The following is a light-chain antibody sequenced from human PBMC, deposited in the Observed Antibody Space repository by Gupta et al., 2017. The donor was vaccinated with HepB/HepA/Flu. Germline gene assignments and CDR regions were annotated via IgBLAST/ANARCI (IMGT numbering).Light chain of an antibody. CDR3: ENWDSRLGAVV. J-gene: IGLJ2*01. CDR2: DNN. Sequence: QSVLTQPPSVSAAPGQTVTISCSGTGSNVGNNYVSWYQQFPGTAPRLLRDDNNKRPSGVPDRFAGYHAGTSETRRIPGLPTGEEADDHGENWDSRLGAVVFGGGTKLTVL. V-gene: IGLV1-51*01. CDR1: GSNVGNNY.